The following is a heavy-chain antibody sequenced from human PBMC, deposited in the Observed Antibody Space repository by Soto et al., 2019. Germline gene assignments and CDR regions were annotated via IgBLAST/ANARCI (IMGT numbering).Heavy chain of an antibody. J-gene: IGHJ5*02. D-gene: IGHD3-16*01. CDR3: ARDPGFGGVATHRWFDP. CDR1: GGSISSGGYY. Sequence: QVQLQESGPGLVKPSQTLSLTCTVSGGSISSGGYYWSWIRQHPGKGLEWIGYIYYSGSTYYNPSLKRRVTISVDTSKNQFSLKLSSVTAADTAVYYCARDPGFGGVATHRWFDPWGQGTLVTVSS. V-gene: IGHV4-31*03. CDR2: IYYSGST.